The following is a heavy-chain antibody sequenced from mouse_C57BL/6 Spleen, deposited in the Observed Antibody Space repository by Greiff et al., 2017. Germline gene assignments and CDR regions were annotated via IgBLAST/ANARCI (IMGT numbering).Heavy chain of an antibody. CDR1: GYTFTSYW. Sequence: QVQLQQPGAKLVKPGASVKLSCKASGYTFTSYWMHWVKQRPGQGLEWIGMIHPNSGSTNYNEKFKSKATLTVDKSSSTAYMQLSSLTSEDSAVYYCASPLTVGDYWGQGTTLTVSS. J-gene: IGHJ2*01. CDR3: ASPLTVGDY. V-gene: IGHV1-64*01. CDR2: IHPNSGST. D-gene: IGHD1-1*01.